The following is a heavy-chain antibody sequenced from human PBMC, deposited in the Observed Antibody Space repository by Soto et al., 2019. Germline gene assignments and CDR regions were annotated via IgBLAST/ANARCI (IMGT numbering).Heavy chain of an antibody. Sequence: ASVKVSCKASGYTFTSYAMHWVRQAPGQRLEWMGWINAGNGNTKYSQKFQGQVTISVDRSINTAYLQWSSLKASDTAMYFCARGGIIGTPPDYWGQGTQVTVSS. CDR1: GYTFTSYA. J-gene: IGHJ4*02. CDR3: ARGGIIGTPPDY. D-gene: IGHD1-7*01. CDR2: INAGNGNT. V-gene: IGHV1-3*01.